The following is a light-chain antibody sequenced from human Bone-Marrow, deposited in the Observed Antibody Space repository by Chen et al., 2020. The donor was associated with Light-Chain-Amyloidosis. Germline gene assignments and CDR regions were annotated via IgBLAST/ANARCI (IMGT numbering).Light chain of an antibody. Sequence: QSVLTQPPSVSGAPGQRVIISCTGSSSNIGAGHDVHWYQQLPGTAPKLLIYGNNNRPSGVPDRFSGSKSGTSASLAITGLQAEDEADYYCQSYDSRQGALFGGGTKLTVL. CDR3: QSYDSRQGAL. CDR2: GNN. CDR1: SSNIGAGHD. V-gene: IGLV1-40*01. J-gene: IGLJ2*01.